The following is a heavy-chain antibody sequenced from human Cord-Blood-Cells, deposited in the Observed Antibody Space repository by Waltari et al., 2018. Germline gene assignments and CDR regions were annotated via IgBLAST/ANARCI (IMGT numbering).Heavy chain of an antibody. Sequence: QVQLQESGPGLVKPSQTLSLTCTVPGGPISSGSYSWSWIRQPAGKGLEWLGYIYTSGSTNYNPSLKSRVTISVDTSKNQFSLKLSSVTAADTAVYYCARWRLSSSELDAFDIWGQGTMVTVSS. D-gene: IGHD2-15*01. CDR3: ARWRLSSSELDAFDI. J-gene: IGHJ3*02. V-gene: IGHV4-61*09. CDR2: IYTSGST. CDR1: GGPISSGSYS.